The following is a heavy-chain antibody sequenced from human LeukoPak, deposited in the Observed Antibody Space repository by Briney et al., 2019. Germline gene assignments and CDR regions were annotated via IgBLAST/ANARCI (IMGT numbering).Heavy chain of an antibody. D-gene: IGHD4-11*01. V-gene: IGHV4-34*01. Sequence: SETLSLTCAVYGGSFSGYYWSWIRQPPGKGLEWIGEINHSGSTSYNPSLKSRVTISVDTSKNQFSLKLSSVTAADTAVYYCARVNGRRLPFDYWGQGTLVTVSS. CDR3: ARVNGRRLPFDY. J-gene: IGHJ4*02. CDR2: INHSGST. CDR1: GGSFSGYY.